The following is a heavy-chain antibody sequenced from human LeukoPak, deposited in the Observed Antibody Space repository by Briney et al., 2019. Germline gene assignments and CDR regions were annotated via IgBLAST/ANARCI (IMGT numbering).Heavy chain of an antibody. J-gene: IGHJ6*03. V-gene: IGHV1-2*02. D-gene: IGHD2-2*02. CDR2: INPNSGGT. CDR3: AAQCNDDFCYKRDYMDV. CDR1: KNMFTGYF. Sequence: ASVKVSCKTSKNMFTGYFMHWVRQAPGQGLEGIGWINPNSGGTLFARRFQGRVTITRDTSIGETYMELSRLTSDDTALYYCAAQCNDDFCYKRDYMDVWGKGTMVIVSS.